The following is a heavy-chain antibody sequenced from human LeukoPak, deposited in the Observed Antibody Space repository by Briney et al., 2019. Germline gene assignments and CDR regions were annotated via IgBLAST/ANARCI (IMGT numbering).Heavy chain of an antibody. CDR1: GYTFTGYY. D-gene: IGHD1-14*01. Sequence: ASVKVSCKASGYTFTGYYMHWVRQAPGQGLEWMGWINPNSGGTNYAQKFQGRVTMTEDTSTDTAYMELSSLRSEDTAVYYCATVRMGSYPDAFDIWGQGTMVTVSS. CDR3: ATVRMGSYPDAFDI. J-gene: IGHJ3*02. CDR2: INPNSGGT. V-gene: IGHV1-2*02.